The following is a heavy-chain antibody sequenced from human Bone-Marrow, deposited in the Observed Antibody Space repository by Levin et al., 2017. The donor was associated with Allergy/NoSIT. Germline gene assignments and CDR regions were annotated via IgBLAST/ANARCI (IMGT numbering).Heavy chain of an antibody. D-gene: IGHD2-21*01. CDR3: ARDGDCSTAGCFCPVGFDP. CDR1: GYSFTDYY. Sequence: ASVKVSCKTSGYSFTDYYLHWVRQAPGQGLEWMGWFNPHNGDTNSAQKFQGRVTMTRDTSISTAYMELSSLRSDDTAVYYCARDGDCSTAGCFCPVGFDPWGQGTLVIVSS. V-gene: IGHV1-2*02. J-gene: IGHJ5*02. CDR2: FNPHNGDT.